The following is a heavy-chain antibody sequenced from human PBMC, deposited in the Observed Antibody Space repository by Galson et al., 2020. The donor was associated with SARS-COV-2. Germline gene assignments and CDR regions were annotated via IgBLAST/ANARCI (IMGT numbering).Heavy chain of an antibody. CDR2: MNPNSGNT. CDR1: GYTFTSYD. V-gene: IGHV1-8*01. D-gene: IGHD3-3*01. CDR3: ARARFLEWLFRRGYYMDV. Sequence: AQVKLYCKASGYTFTSYDNNWVRQATGQGLEWMGWMNPNSGNTGYAQKFQGRVTMTRNTSISTAYMELSSLRSEDTAVYYCARARFLEWLFRRGYYMDVWGKGATVTVSS. J-gene: IGHJ6*03.